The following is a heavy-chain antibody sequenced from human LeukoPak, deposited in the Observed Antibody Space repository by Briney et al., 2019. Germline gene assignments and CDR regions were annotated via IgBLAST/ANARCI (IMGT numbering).Heavy chain of an antibody. D-gene: IGHD2-15*01. Sequence: ASVKVSCKASGYTFTGYYMHWVRQAPGQGLEWMGWINPNSGGTNYAQKFQGRVTMTRDTSISTAYMELSRLRSDDTAVYYCARDSGYCSGGSCYFDYWGQGTLVTVSS. V-gene: IGHV1-2*02. CDR1: GYTFTGYY. J-gene: IGHJ4*02. CDR2: INPNSGGT. CDR3: ARDSGYCSGGSCYFDY.